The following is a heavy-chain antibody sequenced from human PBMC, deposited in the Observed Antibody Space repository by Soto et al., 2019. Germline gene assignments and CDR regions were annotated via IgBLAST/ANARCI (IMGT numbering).Heavy chain of an antibody. CDR1: GYTFTSYA. D-gene: IGHD3-22*01. CDR2: INAGNGNT. J-gene: IGHJ6*02. CDR3: ARVVVAAPDYYYYYGMDV. V-gene: IGHV1-3*01. Sequence: ASVKVSCKASGYTFTSYAMHWVRQAPGQRLEWMGWINAGNGNTKYSQKFQGRVTITADESTSTAYMELSSLRSEDTAVYYCARVVVAAPDYYYYYGMDVWGQGTTVTVSS.